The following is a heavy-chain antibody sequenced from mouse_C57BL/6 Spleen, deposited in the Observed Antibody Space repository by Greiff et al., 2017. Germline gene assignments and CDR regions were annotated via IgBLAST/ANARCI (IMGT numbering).Heavy chain of an antibody. Sequence: SGPELVKPGASVKMSCKASGYTFTDYNMHWVKQSHGKSLEWIGYINPNNGGTSYNQKFKGKATLTVNKSSSTAYMELRSLTSEDSAVYYCAPYYYGSSYGFAYWGQGTLVTVSA. J-gene: IGHJ3*01. CDR3: APYYYGSSYGFAY. D-gene: IGHD1-1*01. V-gene: IGHV1-22*01. CDR1: GYTFTDYN. CDR2: INPNNGGT.